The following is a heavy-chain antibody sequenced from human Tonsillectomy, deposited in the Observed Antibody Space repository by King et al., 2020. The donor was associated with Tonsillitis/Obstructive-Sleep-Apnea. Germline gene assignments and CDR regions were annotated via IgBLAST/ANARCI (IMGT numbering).Heavy chain of an antibody. CDR2: ISFDGSNK. V-gene: IGHV3-30*18. D-gene: IGHD1-26*01. CDR1: GFTFSSYG. Sequence: VQLVESGGGVVQPGRSLRLSCAASGFTFSSYGMHWVRQAPGKGLEWVAVISFDGSNKNNAASVKGRFTISRDNSKNTVYLQMNSLSAEDTALYYCAKDRGGSYYNAFDIRGQGTMVTVSS. J-gene: IGHJ3*02. CDR3: AKDRGGSYYNAFDI.